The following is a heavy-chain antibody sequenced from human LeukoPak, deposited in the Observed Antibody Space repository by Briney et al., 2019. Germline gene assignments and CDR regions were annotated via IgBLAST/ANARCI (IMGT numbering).Heavy chain of an antibody. D-gene: IGHD3-9*01. CDR2: ISYDGSNK. V-gene: IGHV3-30*04. J-gene: IGHJ6*04. Sequence: GGSLRLSCAASGFTFSSYAMHWVRQAPGKGLEWVAVISYDGSNKYYADPVKGRFTITRDNSKNTLYLQMNSRRAEDTAVYYCAREDYDILTGYYYYGMDVWGKGTTVTVSS. CDR3: AREDYDILTGYYYYGMDV. CDR1: GFTFSSYA.